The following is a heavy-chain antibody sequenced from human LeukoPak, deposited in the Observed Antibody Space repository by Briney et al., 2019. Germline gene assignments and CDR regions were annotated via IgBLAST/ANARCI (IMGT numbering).Heavy chain of an antibody. CDR2: INSDGSST. V-gene: IGHV3-74*01. Sequence: GGSLRLSCAASGFTFSGYWMHWVRQAPGKGLVWVSHINSDGSSTNYADSVKGRFTISRDNAKNTLYLQMNTLRAEDTAVYYCARGGTYSSGLPGSWGQGTLVTVSS. CDR3: ARGGTYSSGLPGS. D-gene: IGHD5-18*01. J-gene: IGHJ5*02. CDR1: GFTFSGYW.